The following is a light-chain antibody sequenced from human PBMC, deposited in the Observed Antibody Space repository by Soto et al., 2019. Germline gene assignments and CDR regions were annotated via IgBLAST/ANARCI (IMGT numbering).Light chain of an antibody. V-gene: IGKV3-15*01. CDR3: QQYKNWPRT. J-gene: IGKJ1*01. CDR2: GAS. CDR1: QSVSSN. Sequence: EIVMTQSPATLSVSPWERATLSCRASQSVSSNLAWYQQKPGQAPRLLIYGASTRATGIPARVSGSGSGTEFTLTISSLQYEDFAVDYCQQYKNWPRTFGQGTKVDIK.